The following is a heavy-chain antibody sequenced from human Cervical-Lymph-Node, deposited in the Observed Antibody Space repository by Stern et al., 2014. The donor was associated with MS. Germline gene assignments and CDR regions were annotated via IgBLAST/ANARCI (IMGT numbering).Heavy chain of an antibody. J-gene: IGHJ4*02. Sequence: QVQLVESGPGLVKPSETLSLTCTVSGGSISSYYWSWIRQPPGKGLEWIGYIYYSGSTNYNPSLKSRVTISVDTSKNQFSLKLSSVTAADTAVYYCARTWYSSGWYDYWGQGTLVTVSS. V-gene: IGHV4-59*01. CDR3: ARTWYSSGWYDY. CDR1: GGSISSYY. D-gene: IGHD6-19*01. CDR2: IYYSGST.